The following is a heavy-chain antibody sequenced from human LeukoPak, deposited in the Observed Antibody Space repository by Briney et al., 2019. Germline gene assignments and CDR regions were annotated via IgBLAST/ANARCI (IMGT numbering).Heavy chain of an antibody. CDR3: ARDRVKYCSSTSCLGVGDYYYYYMDV. CDR2: IIPIFGTA. Sequence: SVKVSCKASGGTFSSYAISWVRQAPGQGLEWIGGIIPIFGTANYAHKFQGRVTITADESTSTAYMELSSRRSEDTAVYYCARDRVKYCSSTSCLGVGDYYYYYMDVWGKGTTVTVSS. CDR1: GGTFSSYA. D-gene: IGHD2-2*01. V-gene: IGHV1-69*01. J-gene: IGHJ6*03.